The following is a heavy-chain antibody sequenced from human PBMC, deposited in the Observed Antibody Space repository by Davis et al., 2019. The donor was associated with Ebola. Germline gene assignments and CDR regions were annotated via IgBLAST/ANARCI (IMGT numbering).Heavy chain of an antibody. CDR1: GFTFSNAW. Sequence: PGGSLRLSCAASGFTFSNAWMNWVRQAPGKGLEWVGRIKSKTDGGTTDYAAPVKGRFTISRDNSKNTLYLQMNSLRAEDTAVYYCARERERDTLYYYYGMDVWGQGTTVTVSS. D-gene: IGHD5-18*01. V-gene: IGHV3-15*07. CDR3: ARERERDTLYYYYGMDV. J-gene: IGHJ6*02. CDR2: IKSKTDGGTT.